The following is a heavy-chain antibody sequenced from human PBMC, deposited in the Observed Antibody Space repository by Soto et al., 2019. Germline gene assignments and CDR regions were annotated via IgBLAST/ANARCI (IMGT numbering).Heavy chain of an antibody. D-gene: IGHD3-22*01. J-gene: IGHJ3*02. Sequence: EVQLVESGGGLVQPGGSLRLSCAASGFTFSSYSMNWVRQAPGKGLEWVSYISSSSSTIYYADSVKGRFTISRDNAKNSLYLQMNSLRDEDTAVYYCARDLLWYYYDSSGYGIWGQGTMVTVSS. CDR1: GFTFSSYS. CDR3: ARDLLWYYYDSSGYGI. V-gene: IGHV3-48*02. CDR2: ISSSSSTI.